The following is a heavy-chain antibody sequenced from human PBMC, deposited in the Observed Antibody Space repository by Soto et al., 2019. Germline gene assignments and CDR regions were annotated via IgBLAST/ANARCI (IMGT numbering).Heavy chain of an antibody. D-gene: IGHD2-15*01. CDR2: ISGGGGET. CDR3: VRSFTSYSEANX. CDR1: GFTYSSYA. V-gene: IGHV3-23*01. J-gene: IGHJ4*02. Sequence: GGSLRLSFAASGFTYSSYALAWVRQAPGKGLEWVYSISGGGGETYYEDYVRGRLTISRDNSKNTLYLQMNSLRAEDAAVYYCVRSFTSYSEANXWGQGTLVTVSX.